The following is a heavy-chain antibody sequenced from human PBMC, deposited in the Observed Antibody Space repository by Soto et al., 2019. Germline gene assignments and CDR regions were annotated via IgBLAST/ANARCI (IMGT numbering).Heavy chain of an antibody. D-gene: IGHD3-22*01. CDR1: GYSFTSHY. V-gene: IGHV1-46*01. J-gene: IGHJ4*02. CDR3: ATSYYYDSSGFDY. Sequence: ASVKVSCKAIGYSFTSHYMHWVRQAPGQGLEWMGTIYPGGVNIGYAQKFQGRVTMTEDTSTDTAYMELSSLRSEDTAVYYCATSYYYDSSGFDYWGQGTLVTVSS. CDR2: IYPGGVNI.